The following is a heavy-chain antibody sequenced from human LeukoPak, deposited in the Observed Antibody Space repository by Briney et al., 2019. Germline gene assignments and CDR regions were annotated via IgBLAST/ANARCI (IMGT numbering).Heavy chain of an antibody. CDR1: GFMFHDYA. D-gene: IGHD6-19*01. Sequence: GGSLRLSCAAPGFMFHDYAIHWVRQAPGKGLEWVSLISGDGGSTFYADSVEGRFTISRDNSKNSLYLQMNSLRSDDTVLYYCARESESSGWYDYWGQGTLVTVSS. J-gene: IGHJ4*02. CDR3: ARESESSGWYDY. CDR2: ISGDGGST. V-gene: IGHV3-43*02.